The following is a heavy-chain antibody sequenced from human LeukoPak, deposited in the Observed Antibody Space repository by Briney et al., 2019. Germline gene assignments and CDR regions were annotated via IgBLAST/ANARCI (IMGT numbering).Heavy chain of an antibody. V-gene: IGHV4-59*05. D-gene: IGHD1-1*01. Sequence: GSLRLSCAASGFPLSSYWMSWVRQAPGRGPEWIATISYTGNTYYNASLKSRVTISVDTSKNQFSLYLSSVTAADTAVYSCVRERVDDGFDIWGQGTMVTVSS. CDR2: ISYTGNT. CDR1: GFPLSSYW. J-gene: IGHJ3*02. CDR3: VRERVDDGFDI.